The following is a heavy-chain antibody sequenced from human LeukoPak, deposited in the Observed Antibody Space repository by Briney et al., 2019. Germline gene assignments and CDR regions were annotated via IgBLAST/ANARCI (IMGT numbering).Heavy chain of an antibody. V-gene: IGHV3-13*01. D-gene: IGHD5/OR15-5a*01. J-gene: IGHJ3*02. CDR3: IRGGIQVSGIDAFDI. Sequence: GGSLRLSCAASGFTFSSYDMHWVRQAPGRGLGWVSAIGIAGDTYYPDSVKGRFTISRENAKNSMYIQMNSLKDGDTAVYYCIRGGIQVSGIDAFDIWGQGTVVTVSS. CDR1: GFTFSSYD. CDR2: IGIAGDT.